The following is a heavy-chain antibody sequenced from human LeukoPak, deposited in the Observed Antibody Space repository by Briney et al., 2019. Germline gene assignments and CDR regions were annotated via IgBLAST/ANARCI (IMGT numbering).Heavy chain of an antibody. CDR3: AKDRGSGWTGGQVDY. J-gene: IGHJ4*02. V-gene: IGHV3-9*01. CDR1: GFTFDDYA. CDR2: ISWNSGSI. D-gene: IGHD6-19*01. Sequence: PGGSLRLSCAASGFTFDDYAMHWVREAPGKGLEWVSGISWNSGSIGYADSVKGRFTISRDNAKNSLYLQMNSLRAEDTALYYCAKDRGSGWTGGQVDYWGQGTLVTVSS.